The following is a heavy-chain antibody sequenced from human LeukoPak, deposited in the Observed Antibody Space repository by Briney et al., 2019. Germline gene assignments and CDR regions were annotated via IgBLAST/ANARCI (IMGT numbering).Heavy chain of an antibody. J-gene: IGHJ4*02. D-gene: IGHD1-26*01. Sequence: TGGSLRLSCAASGFTFSRYAMHWVRQAPGKGLEWVGRIKSKTDGGTTDYAAPVKGRFTVSRDDSKNMLYLQMNSLKTEDTAVYYCTTATKSGAYSRGYWGQGTLVTVSS. CDR3: TTATKSGAYSRGY. CDR2: IKSKTDGGTT. CDR1: GFTFSRYA. V-gene: IGHV3-15*01.